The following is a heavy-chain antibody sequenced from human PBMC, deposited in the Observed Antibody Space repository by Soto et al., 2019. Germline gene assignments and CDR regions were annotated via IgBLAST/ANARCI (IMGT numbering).Heavy chain of an antibody. CDR2: INSDGTDT. V-gene: IGHV3-74*01. CDR3: ARDWSYALNY. CDR1: GFTFVSSW. J-gene: IGHJ4*02. Sequence: GGSLTLSCAASGFTFVSSWMHWARQAPGRGLVWVSHINSDGTDTNYADSVKGRFTISRDNAKNTVYLQMNSLRAEDTAVYYCARDWSYALNYWGQGSLVTAPQ. D-gene: IGHD3-16*01.